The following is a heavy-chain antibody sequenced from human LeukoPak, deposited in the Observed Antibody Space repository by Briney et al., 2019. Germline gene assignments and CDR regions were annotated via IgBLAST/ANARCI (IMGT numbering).Heavy chain of an antibody. J-gene: IGHJ4*02. CDR2: IRQDGSEK. CDR1: GFSFSSFW. Sequence: GGSLRLSCAASGFSFSSFWMSWVRQAPGKGLEWVANIRQDGSEKYYVDSVKGRFTISRDNAQNSLYLQMNSLRDEDTAVYYCAQKGGADYWGQGTLVTVSS. D-gene: IGHD2-15*01. CDR3: AQKGGADY. V-gene: IGHV3-7*01.